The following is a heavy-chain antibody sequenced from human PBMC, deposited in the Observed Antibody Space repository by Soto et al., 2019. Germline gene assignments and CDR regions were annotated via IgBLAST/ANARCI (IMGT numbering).Heavy chain of an antibody. CDR1: GGSISSGGYY. Sequence: PSEALSLTCTFSGGSISSGGYYWSWIRQHPGKGLEWIGYIFYSGTTYYNPSLKSRVTISVDTSKNQFSLKLSSVTAADTAVYYCTSKSPLWTDYGTAVWGQGTTVTVSS. D-gene: IGHD1-1*01. J-gene: IGHJ6*02. CDR2: IFYSGTT. CDR3: TSKSPLWTDYGTAV. V-gene: IGHV4-31*03.